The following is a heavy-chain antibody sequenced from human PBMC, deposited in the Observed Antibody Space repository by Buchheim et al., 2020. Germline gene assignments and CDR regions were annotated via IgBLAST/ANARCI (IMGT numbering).Heavy chain of an antibody. Sequence: QVQLVESGGGVVQPGRSLRLSCAASGFTFSSYAMHWVRQAPGKGLEWVAVISYDGSNKYYADSVKGRFTISRDNSKNTLYLQVNSLRAEDTAVYYCASDTMVRGVTIPLDYWGQGTL. D-gene: IGHD3-10*01. CDR2: ISYDGSNK. CDR3: ASDTMVRGVTIPLDY. V-gene: IGHV3-30-3*01. J-gene: IGHJ4*02. CDR1: GFTFSSYA.